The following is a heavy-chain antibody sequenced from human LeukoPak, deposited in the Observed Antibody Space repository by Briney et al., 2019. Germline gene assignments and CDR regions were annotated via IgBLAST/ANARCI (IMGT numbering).Heavy chain of an antibody. J-gene: IGHJ4*02. V-gene: IGHV4-59*01. CDR3: ARGRTRFDY. CDR2: IYYSGST. Sequence: SETLSLTCTVSGGSLSSYYWSWIRQPPGKGLEWIGYIYYSGSTNYNPSLKSRVTISVDTSKNQFSLKLSSVTAADTAVYYCARGRTRFDYWGQGTLVTVSS. CDR1: GGSLSSYY. D-gene: IGHD3-3*01.